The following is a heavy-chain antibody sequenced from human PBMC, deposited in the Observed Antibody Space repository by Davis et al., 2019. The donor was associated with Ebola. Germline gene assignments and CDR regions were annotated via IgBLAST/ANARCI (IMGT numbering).Heavy chain of an antibody. CDR3: ARDYYDFWSGYIDAFDI. CDR1: GFTFRSYA. V-gene: IGHV3-23*01. Sequence: GESLKISCAASGFTFRSYAMSWVRQAPGRGLEWVSAISGSGGNTYYADSVKGRFTISRDNSKNTLYLQMNSLRAEDTAVYYCARDYYDFWSGYIDAFDIWGQGTMVTVSS. CDR2: ISGSGGNT. D-gene: IGHD3-3*01. J-gene: IGHJ3*02.